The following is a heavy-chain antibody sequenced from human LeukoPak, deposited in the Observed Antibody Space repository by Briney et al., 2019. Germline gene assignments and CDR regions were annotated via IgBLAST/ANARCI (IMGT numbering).Heavy chain of an antibody. D-gene: IGHD6-19*01. V-gene: IGHV4-4*07. Sequence: SETLSLTCTVSGGTISSYYWSWIRQPAGKGLEWIGRIYTSGSTNYNPSLKSRVTMSVDTSKNQFSLKLSSVTAADTAVYYCARDSSSGWYLGAFDIWGQGTMVTVSS. CDR3: ARDSSSGWYLGAFDI. CDR1: GGTISSYY. J-gene: IGHJ3*02. CDR2: IYTSGST.